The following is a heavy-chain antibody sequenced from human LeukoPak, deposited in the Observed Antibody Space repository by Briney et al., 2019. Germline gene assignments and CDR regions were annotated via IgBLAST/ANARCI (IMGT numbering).Heavy chain of an antibody. J-gene: IGHJ3*02. Sequence: ASVKVSCKASGYTFTGYYMHWVRQAPGQGLEWMGWISAYNGNTNYAQKLQGRVTMTTDTSTSTAYMELRSLRSDDTAVYYCACYSGSYPRAFDIWGQGTMVTVSS. D-gene: IGHD1-26*01. CDR2: ISAYNGNT. CDR3: ACYSGSYPRAFDI. V-gene: IGHV1-18*04. CDR1: GYTFTGYY.